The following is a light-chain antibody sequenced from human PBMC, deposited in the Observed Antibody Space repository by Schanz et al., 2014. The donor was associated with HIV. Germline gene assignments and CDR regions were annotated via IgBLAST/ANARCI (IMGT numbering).Light chain of an antibody. CDR1: RSDVGGYNY. CDR3: ASYANSDTWV. Sequence: QSALTQPASVSGSPGQSITISCTGTRSDVGGYNYVAWYQQHPGKAPKLMVYDVSNRPSGVSIRFSGSKSGNTASLTISGLQAEDEADYYCASYANSDTWVFGGGTKLTVL. CDR2: DVS. J-gene: IGLJ3*02. V-gene: IGLV2-14*03.